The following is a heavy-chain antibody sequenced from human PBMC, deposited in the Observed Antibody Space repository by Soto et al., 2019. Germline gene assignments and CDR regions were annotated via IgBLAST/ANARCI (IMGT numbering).Heavy chain of an antibody. CDR1: SYTFTSYS. CDR2: ISAYNGNT. CDR3: AREGNTAMALPVDY. V-gene: IGHV1-18*04. D-gene: IGHD5-18*01. J-gene: IGHJ4*02. Sequence: QVQLVQSGAEVKKPGASVKVSCKTSSYTFTSYSIIWVRQAPGQGLEWMGWISAYNGNTKHAQKLQRRVTMTTATPMSTGYIELRSLRSDDTAVYYCAREGNTAMALPVDYWGQGTLVTVSS.